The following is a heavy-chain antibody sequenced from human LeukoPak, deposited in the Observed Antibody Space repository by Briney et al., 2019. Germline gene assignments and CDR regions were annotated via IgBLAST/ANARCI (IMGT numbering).Heavy chain of an antibody. D-gene: IGHD1-7*01. J-gene: IGHJ4*02. Sequence: GSLRLSCAASGFTFSDYYMSWVRQAPGKGLEWVSGTSDRGDYTYYADSVKGRFTISRDSSKNTLFLQMNSLRAEDTALYFCARKAQYNGHYPLDYWGQGTLVTVSS. CDR3: ARKAQYNGHYPLDY. CDR1: GFTFSDYY. CDR2: TSDRGDYT. V-gene: IGHV3-23*01.